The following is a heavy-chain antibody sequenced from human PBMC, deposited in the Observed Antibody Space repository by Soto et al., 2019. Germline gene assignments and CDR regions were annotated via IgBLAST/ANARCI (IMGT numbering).Heavy chain of an antibody. CDR3: AKGRDDYGDYLWRIFDY. CDR2: ISGSGGST. J-gene: IGHJ4*02. CDR1: GFTFSSYA. D-gene: IGHD4-17*01. Sequence: GGSLRLSCAASGFTFSSYAMSWVRQAPGKGLEWVSAISGSGGSTYYADSVKGRFTISRDNSKNTLYLQMNSLRAEDTAVYYCAKGRDDYGDYLWRIFDYWGQGTLVTVSS. V-gene: IGHV3-23*01.